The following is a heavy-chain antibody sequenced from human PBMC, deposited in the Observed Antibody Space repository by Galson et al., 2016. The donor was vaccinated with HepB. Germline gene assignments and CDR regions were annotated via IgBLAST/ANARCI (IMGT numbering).Heavy chain of an antibody. V-gene: IGHV4-39*01. CDR1: GASISGSEYY. CDR3: AAGIVVAGKYYYYYTDV. J-gene: IGHJ6*03. CDR2: IYYTENT. D-gene: IGHD6-19*01. Sequence: ETLSLTCTVSGASISGSEYYWGWIRQPPGRGLEWIGSIYYTENTYYNPSLKSRVTISVDTSKNQFSLRLNSVTAADTGVYYCAAGIVVAGKYYYYYTDVWGKGTTVTVSS.